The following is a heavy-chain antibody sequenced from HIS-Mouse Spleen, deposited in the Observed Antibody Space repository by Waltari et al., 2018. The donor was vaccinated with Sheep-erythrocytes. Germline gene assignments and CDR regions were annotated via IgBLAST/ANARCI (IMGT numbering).Heavy chain of an antibody. V-gene: IGHV4-34*01. D-gene: IGHD3-9*01. CDR2: INHSGST. J-gene: IGHJ4*02. CDR1: GGSFSGYY. Sequence: QVQLQQWGAGLLKPSETLSLTCAGYGGSFSGYYWSWIRQPPGKGLEWIGEINHSGSTNYNPSLKSRVTISVDTSKNQFSLKLSSVTAADTAVYYCARGGRRTGFDYWGQGTLVTVSS. CDR3: ARGGRRTGFDY.